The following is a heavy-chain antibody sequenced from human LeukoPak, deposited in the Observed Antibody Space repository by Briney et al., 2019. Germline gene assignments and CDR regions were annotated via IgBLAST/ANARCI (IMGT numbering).Heavy chain of an antibody. V-gene: IGHV4-34*01. CDR1: GGSFSGYY. CDR2: INHSGST. D-gene: IGHD1-26*01. Sequence: KASETLSLTCAVYGGSFSGYYWSWIRQPLGKGLEWIGEINHSGSTNYNPSLKSRVTISVDTSKNQFSLKLSSVTAADTAVYYCAREGRSIVGATTYFDYWGQGTLVTVSS. CDR3: AREGRSIVGATTYFDY. J-gene: IGHJ4*02.